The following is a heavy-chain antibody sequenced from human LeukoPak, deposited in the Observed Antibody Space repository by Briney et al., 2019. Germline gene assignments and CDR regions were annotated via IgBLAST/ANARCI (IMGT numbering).Heavy chain of an antibody. CDR2: IKQDGSEK. D-gene: IGHD6-13*01. Sequence: PGGSLRLSCAASGFTFSSYWMSWVRQAPGKGLEWVANIKQDGSEKYYVDYVKGRFTISRVNAKNSLYMQLTSLRADGTSVYYCGRELRPYPYSTSLYNYCGQGTLVAVSS. CDR1: GFTFSSYW. CDR3: GRELRPYPYSTSLYNY. J-gene: IGHJ4*02. V-gene: IGHV3-7*01.